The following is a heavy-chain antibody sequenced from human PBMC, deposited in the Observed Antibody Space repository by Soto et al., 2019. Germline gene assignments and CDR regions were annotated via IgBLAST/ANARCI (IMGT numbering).Heavy chain of an antibody. CDR1: GFTFSSYA. CDR2: ISYDGSNK. CDR3: ARVGVDYVSFDY. D-gene: IGHD4-17*01. J-gene: IGHJ4*02. V-gene: IGHV3-30-3*01. Sequence: PGGSLRLSCAASGFTFSSYAMHWVRQAPGKGLEWVAVISYDGSNKYYADSVKGRFTISRDNSKNTLYLQMNSLRAEDTAVYYCARVGVDYVSFDYWGQGTLVTVSS.